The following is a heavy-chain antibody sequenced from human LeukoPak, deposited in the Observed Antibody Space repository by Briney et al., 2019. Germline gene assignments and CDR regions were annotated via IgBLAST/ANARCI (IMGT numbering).Heavy chain of an antibody. Sequence: ASVKVSCKASGYTFTDYYIHWVRQAPGQGLEWMGWINPNSGGTKYAQKFQGRVIMTRDTSITTPYMDLIRLTSDDTAIYYCARAGSRWETATPTSPDYYYGMDVWGQGTTVTVSS. CDR2: INPNSGGT. CDR3: ARAGSRWETATPTSPDYYYGMDV. V-gene: IGHV1-2*02. D-gene: IGHD2-21*02. CDR1: GYTFTDYY. J-gene: IGHJ6*02.